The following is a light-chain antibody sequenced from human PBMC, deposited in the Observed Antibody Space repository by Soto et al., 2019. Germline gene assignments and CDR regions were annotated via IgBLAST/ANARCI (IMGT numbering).Light chain of an antibody. CDR2: DDS. V-gene: IGLV3-21*02. J-gene: IGLJ2*01. Sequence: HARTRLLSVSVAPGRTARITCGGKNIGYKSVHWYQQTPGQAPVLVVHDDSDRPSGIPERLSGSNSGNTASLTISRVEAGDEDDYQGQVWDSGSDHVQFGGGTRL. CDR3: QVWDSGSDHVQ. CDR1: NIGYKS.